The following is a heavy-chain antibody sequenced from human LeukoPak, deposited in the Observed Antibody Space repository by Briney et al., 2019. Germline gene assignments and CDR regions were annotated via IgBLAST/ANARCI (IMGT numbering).Heavy chain of an antibody. Sequence: PGGSLRLSCAVSGFTLSNDWMSWVRQAPGKGLEWVSYSSDSDGTIYYADSVKGRFTISRDNAKNSLNLQMNSLRAEDTAVYYCARETMGVGGDALDIWGQGTMVTVSS. D-gene: IGHD3-22*01. V-gene: IGHV3-48*03. J-gene: IGHJ3*02. CDR2: SSDSDGTI. CDR3: ARETMGVGGDALDI. CDR1: GFTLSNDW.